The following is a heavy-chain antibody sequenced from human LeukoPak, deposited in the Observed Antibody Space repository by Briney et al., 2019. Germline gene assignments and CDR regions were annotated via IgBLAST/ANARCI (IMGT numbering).Heavy chain of an antibody. D-gene: IGHD3-10*01. CDR1: GGSISSSSYY. CDR3: ARHWQWFGELPFDY. CDR2: IYYSGST. V-gene: IGHV4-39*01. J-gene: IGHJ4*02. Sequence: SETLSLTCTVSGGSISSSSYYWGWIRQPPGKGLEWIGSIYYSGSTYYNPSLKSRVTISVDTSKNQFSLKLSSVTAADTAAYYCARHWQWFGELPFDYWGQGTLVTVSS.